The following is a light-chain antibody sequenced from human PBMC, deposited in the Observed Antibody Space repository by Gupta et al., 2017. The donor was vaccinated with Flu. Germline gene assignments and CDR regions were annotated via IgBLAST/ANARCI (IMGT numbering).Light chain of an antibody. V-gene: IGKV1-5*03. Sequence: DIRMTQSPTTLSVPLGDTVTISCRASQNIAGWLAWYQLKPGKAPKLLIYKASGLENGVPSRFSGSGSETIFTLTITGLQRDDSATYFCKQYFSYRTFGQGTKVEIK. CDR2: KAS. CDR3: KQYFSYRT. J-gene: IGKJ1*01. CDR1: QNIAGW.